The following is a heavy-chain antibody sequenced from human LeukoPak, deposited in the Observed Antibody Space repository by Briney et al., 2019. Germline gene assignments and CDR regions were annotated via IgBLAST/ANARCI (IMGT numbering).Heavy chain of an antibody. V-gene: IGHV1-69*13. CDR1: GGTFSSYA. CDR3: ARDGDPYYYGMGV. Sequence: ASVKVSCKASGGTFSSYAISWVRQAPGQGLEWMGGIIPIFGTANYAQKFQGRVTITADESTSTAYMELSSLRSEDTAVYYCARDGDPYYYGMGVWGQGTTVTVSS. D-gene: IGHD2-21*01. CDR2: IIPIFGTA. J-gene: IGHJ6*02.